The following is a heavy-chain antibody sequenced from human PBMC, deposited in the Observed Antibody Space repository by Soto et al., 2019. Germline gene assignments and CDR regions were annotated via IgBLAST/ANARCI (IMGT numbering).Heavy chain of an antibody. CDR3: ASGGRHSSES. CDR1: GFTFSDFW. V-gene: IGHV3-7*05. Sequence: EVQLVESGGNLVQPGGSLRLSCAASGFTFSDFWMSWVRRAPGRGLEWVANIKEDGSETYYVDSVEGRFTISRDNAKKSLDLQMNSLRADDTALYYCASGGRHSSESWGQGALVTVSS. D-gene: IGHD1-26*01. J-gene: IGHJ4*02. CDR2: IKEDGSET.